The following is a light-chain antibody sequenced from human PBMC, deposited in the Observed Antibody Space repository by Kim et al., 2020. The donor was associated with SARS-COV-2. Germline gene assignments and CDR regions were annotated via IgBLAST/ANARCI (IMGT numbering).Light chain of an antibody. Sequence: VGDRVPITCRASQGISSDLASYQQKPGKIPRLLIYAASTLQSGVPSRFSGSGSGTDFTLTISSLQPEDFATYYCQKYNSAPALTFGGGTKVDIK. CDR1: QGISSD. CDR2: AAS. CDR3: QKYNSAPALT. V-gene: IGKV1-27*01. J-gene: IGKJ4*01.